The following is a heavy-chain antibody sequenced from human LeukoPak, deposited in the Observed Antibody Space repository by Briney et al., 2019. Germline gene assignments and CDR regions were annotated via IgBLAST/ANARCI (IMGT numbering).Heavy chain of an antibody. V-gene: IGHV3-48*04. CDR3: ARSTYGSGDPQWFDP. J-gene: IGHJ5*02. Sequence: PGGSLRLSCAASGFTFSSYTMNWVRQAPGKGLEWVSYISSSGSTIYYADSVKGRFTISRDNAKNSLYLQMNSLRAEDTAVYYCARSTYGSGDPQWFDPWGQGTLVTVSS. CDR2: ISSSGSTI. CDR1: GFTFSSYT. D-gene: IGHD3-10*01.